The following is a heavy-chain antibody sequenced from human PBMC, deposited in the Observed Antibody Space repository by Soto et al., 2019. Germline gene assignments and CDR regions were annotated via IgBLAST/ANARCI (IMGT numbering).Heavy chain of an antibody. D-gene: IGHD1-26*01. CDR3: TRALSGSYDH. CDR2: TYYRSKWST. CDR1: GDIVSSKSAA. V-gene: IGHV6-1*01. Sequence: SQTLSLTCAISGDIVSSKSAAWNWIRQSPSRGLEWLGRTYYRSKWSTDYAISVKSRITINPDTSKNQFSLQLKSVTPEDTAVYYCTRALSGSYDHWGQGTLVTVSS. J-gene: IGHJ5*02.